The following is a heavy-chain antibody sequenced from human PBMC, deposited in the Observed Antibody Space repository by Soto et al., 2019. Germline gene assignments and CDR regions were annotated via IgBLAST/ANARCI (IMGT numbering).Heavy chain of an antibody. J-gene: IGHJ3*02. Sequence: SETLSLTCTVSGGSISTSSHYWGWIRLPPGKGLEWIGSISYSGSTYYNPSLKSRVTISVDTSKNQFSLKLSSVTAADTAVYYCARESLRYFDCLFPDAFDIWGQGTMVTVSS. CDR3: ARESLRYFDCLFPDAFDI. CDR1: GGSISTSSHY. D-gene: IGHD3-9*01. CDR2: ISYSGST. V-gene: IGHV4-39*07.